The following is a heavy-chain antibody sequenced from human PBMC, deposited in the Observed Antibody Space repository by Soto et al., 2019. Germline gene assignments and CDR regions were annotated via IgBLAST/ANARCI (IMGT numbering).Heavy chain of an antibody. Sequence: QVQLVQSGAEVKKPGSSVKVSCKASGGTFSSYAISWVRQAPGQGLEWMGGIIPIFGTANYAQKFQGRVTITADESTSTAYMELSSLSSEDTAVYYCARGPNCGGDCYLEYFQHWGQGTLVTVSS. CDR3: ARGPNCGGDCYLEYFQH. CDR2: IIPIFGTA. D-gene: IGHD2-21*02. V-gene: IGHV1-69*01. J-gene: IGHJ1*01. CDR1: GGTFSSYA.